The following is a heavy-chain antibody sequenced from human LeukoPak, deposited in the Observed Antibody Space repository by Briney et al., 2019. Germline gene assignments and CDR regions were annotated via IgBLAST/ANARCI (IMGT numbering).Heavy chain of an antibody. J-gene: IGHJ4*02. V-gene: IGHV4-61*01. Sequence: PSETLSLTCTLSGGSVSSGTYYWSWIRQPPGKGLEWIGYIYYSGSTNYNPSLKSRVTISADTSKNQFSLKLSSVTAADTAVYYCARDGDYWGQGTLVTVSS. CDR2: IYYSGST. CDR1: GGSVSSGTYY. CDR3: ARDGDY.